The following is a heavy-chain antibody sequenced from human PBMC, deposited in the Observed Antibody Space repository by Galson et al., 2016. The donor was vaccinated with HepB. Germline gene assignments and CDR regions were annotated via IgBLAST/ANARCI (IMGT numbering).Heavy chain of an antibody. CDR1: GGSISSYY. J-gene: IGHJ3*02. D-gene: IGHD3-3*01. V-gene: IGHV4-4*07. CDR2: IYTSGGT. CDR3: ARGPGFWSGYYLPDAFDI. Sequence: SETLSLTCTVSGGSISSYYWSWIRQPAGKGLEWIGRIYTSGGTNCNPSLTSRVTMSVDTSKNQFSLKLTSVTAADTAVYYCARGPGFWSGYYLPDAFDIWGQGTMVTVSS.